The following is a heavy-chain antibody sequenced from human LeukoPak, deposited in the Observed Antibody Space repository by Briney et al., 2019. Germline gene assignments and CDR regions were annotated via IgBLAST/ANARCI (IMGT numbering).Heavy chain of an antibody. D-gene: IGHD3-10*01. J-gene: IGHJ4*02. CDR3: AKDKVVRVTMVRADY. CDR2: ISGSGGST. V-gene: IGHV3-23*01. CDR1: GFTFSSYA. Sequence: GGSLRLSCAASGFTFSSYAMSWVHQAPGKGLEWVSAISGSGGSTYYADSVKGRFTISRDNSKNTLYLQMNSLRAEDTAVYYCAKDKVVRVTMVRADYWGQGTLVTVSS.